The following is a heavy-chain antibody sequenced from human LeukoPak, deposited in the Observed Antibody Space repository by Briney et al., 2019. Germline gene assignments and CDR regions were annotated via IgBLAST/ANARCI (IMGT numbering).Heavy chain of an antibody. Sequence: PSETLSLTCTVSGGSISSYYWSWIRQPPGKGLEWIGYIYYSGSTNYNPSLKSRVTISVDTSKNQFSLKLSSVTAADTAVYYCARLKYYYDSSGYRRSHFDYWGQGTLVTVSS. CDR1: GGSISSYY. CDR2: IYYSGST. V-gene: IGHV4-59*08. CDR3: ARLKYYYDSSGYRRSHFDY. J-gene: IGHJ4*02. D-gene: IGHD3-22*01.